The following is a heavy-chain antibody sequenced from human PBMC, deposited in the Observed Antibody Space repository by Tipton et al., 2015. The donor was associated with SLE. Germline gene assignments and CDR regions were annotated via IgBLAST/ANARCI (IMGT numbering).Heavy chain of an antibody. CDR3: ARDEIAAAGTNWFDP. J-gene: IGHJ5*02. Sequence: LRLSCTVSGGSISSGSYYWSWIRQPPGKGLEWIGSIYHSGSTYYNPSLKSRVTISVDTSKNQFSLKLSSVTAADTAVYYCARDEIAAAGTNWFDPWGQGTLVTVSS. V-gene: IGHV4-39*07. CDR2: IYHSGST. D-gene: IGHD6-13*01. CDR1: GGSISSGSYY.